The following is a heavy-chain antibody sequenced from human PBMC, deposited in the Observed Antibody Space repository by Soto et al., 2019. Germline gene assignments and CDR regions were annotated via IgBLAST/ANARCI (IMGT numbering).Heavy chain of an antibody. CDR2: ITWTSGTI. Sequence: GGSLRLSCAASGFDFDNYAMHWVRQSPGKGLEWVSSITWTSGTIDYADSVEGRFTISRDNVKNSLYLIMDSLRPDDTALYYCAKALRLRWIIDSFEIRGRGTMVTVSS. J-gene: IGHJ3*02. V-gene: IGHV3-9*01. CDR3: AKALRLRWIIDSFEI. CDR1: GFDFDNYA. D-gene: IGHD4-17*01.